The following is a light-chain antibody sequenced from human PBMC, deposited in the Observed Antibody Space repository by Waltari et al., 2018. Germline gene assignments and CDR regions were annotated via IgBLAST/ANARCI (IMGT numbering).Light chain of an antibody. CDR1: AFPKKY. Sequence: SFELTQPPSVSVSPGQTARIPCSGDAFPKKYAYWYQQKSGQAPVLVIYDDSKRPPGIPERFSGSNSGTMATLTISGAQVEDEADYYCYSTDSSGDHRVFGGGTKLTVL. CDR2: DDS. V-gene: IGLV3-10*01. CDR3: YSTDSSGDHRV. J-gene: IGLJ3*02.